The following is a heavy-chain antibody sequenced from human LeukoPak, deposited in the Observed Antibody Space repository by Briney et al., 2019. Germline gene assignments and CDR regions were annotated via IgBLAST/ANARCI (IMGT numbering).Heavy chain of an antibody. CDR2: IYGGGST. V-gene: IGHV3-53*01. CDR1: GFTVSSNY. Sequence: GGSLRLSCAASGFTVSSNYMSWVRQAPGKGLEWVSLIYGGGSTYYADSVKGRFSISRDNSKNALYLQMSSLRVEDTAVYYCARIAGGGTVITHWGRGTLVTVSS. J-gene: IGHJ4*02. D-gene: IGHD4-23*01. CDR3: ARIAGGGTVITH.